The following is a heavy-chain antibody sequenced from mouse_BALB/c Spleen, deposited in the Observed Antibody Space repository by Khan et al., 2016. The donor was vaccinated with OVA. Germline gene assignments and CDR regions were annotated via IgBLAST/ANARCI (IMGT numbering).Heavy chain of an antibody. CDR1: GDSITSGY. CDR3: ARSTYSYAFVY. CDR2: IIYTGYT. J-gene: IGHJ3*01. Sequence: EVKLLESGPSLVKPSQTLSLTCSVTGDSITSGYWNWIRKFPGNKLEYMGYIIYTGYTYYNPSLKSRISITRHTSKNQYYIQLNSVTDEDTATYYGARSTYSYAFVYWGQGALVTGSA. V-gene: IGHV3-8*02. D-gene: IGHD2-12*01.